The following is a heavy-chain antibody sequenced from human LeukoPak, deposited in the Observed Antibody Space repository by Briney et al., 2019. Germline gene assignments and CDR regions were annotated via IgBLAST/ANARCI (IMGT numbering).Heavy chain of an antibody. V-gene: IGHV3-23*01. CDR3: AKGSGINHYHWIDP. Sequence: GGSLRLSCAASEFTFSNYAMNWVRQAPGKGLEWVSGISGGGGSTYYADSVKGRFTISRNNSKNTLYLQMDSLRTEDTALYYCAKGSGINHYHWIDPWGQGTLVTVSS. CDR1: EFTFSNYA. CDR2: ISGGGGST. J-gene: IGHJ5*02. D-gene: IGHD1-14*01.